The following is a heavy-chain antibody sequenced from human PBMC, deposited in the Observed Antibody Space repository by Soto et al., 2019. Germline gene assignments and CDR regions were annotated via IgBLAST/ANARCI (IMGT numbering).Heavy chain of an antibody. CDR2: IIPIFGTA. V-gene: IGHV1-69*13. D-gene: IGHD3-22*01. CDR3: ARANYDSSGNYGMDV. CDR1: GGTFSSYA. Sequence: ASVKVSCKASGGTFSSYAISWVRQAPGQGLEWMGGIIPIFGTANYAQKFQGRVTITADESTSTAYMELSSLRSEDTAVYYCARANYDSSGNYGMDVWGQGTTVTVSS. J-gene: IGHJ6*02.